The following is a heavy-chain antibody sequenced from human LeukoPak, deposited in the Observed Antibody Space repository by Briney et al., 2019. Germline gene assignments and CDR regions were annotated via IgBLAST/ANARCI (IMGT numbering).Heavy chain of an antibody. CDR2: ISAYNGNT. CDR1: GYTFTSYG. Sequence: GASVKVSCKASGYTFTSYGISWVRQAPGQGLEXXXWISAYNGNTNYAQKLQGRVTMTTDTSTSTAYMELRSLRSDDTAVYYCARLKGGAGAFDIWGQGTMVTVSS. D-gene: IGHD3-16*01. J-gene: IGHJ3*02. V-gene: IGHV1-18*01. CDR3: ARLKGGAGAFDI.